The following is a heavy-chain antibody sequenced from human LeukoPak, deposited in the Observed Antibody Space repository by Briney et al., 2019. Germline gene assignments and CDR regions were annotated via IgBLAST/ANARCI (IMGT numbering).Heavy chain of an antibody. CDR3: GRNFWSGLAFLTSYGMDV. D-gene: IGHD3-3*01. CDR2: INAGGNTT. V-gene: IGHV1-46*01. CDR1: GYTFTAYH. Sequence: ASVKVSCKASGYTFTAYHIHWVRQAPGQGLEWMGIINAGGNTTRYAQKFQGRVTMTRDTSTSTVYMELNNLRSDDTAVYYYGRNFWSGLAFLTSYGMDVWGQGTTVTVSS. J-gene: IGHJ6*02.